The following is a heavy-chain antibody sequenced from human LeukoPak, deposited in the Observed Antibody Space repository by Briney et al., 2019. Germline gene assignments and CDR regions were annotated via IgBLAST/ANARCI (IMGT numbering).Heavy chain of an antibody. CDR3: ARDLSGAFDI. Sequence: SVKVSCKASGGTFSSYAISWVRQAPGQGLEWMGGITPIFGTANYAQKFQGRVTITTDESTSTAYMELSSLRSEDTAVYYCARDLSGAFDIWGQGTMVTVSS. CDR1: GGTFSSYA. V-gene: IGHV1-69*05. CDR2: ITPIFGTA. J-gene: IGHJ3*02.